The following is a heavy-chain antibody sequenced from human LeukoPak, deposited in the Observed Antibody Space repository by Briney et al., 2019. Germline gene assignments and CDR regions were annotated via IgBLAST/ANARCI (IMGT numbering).Heavy chain of an antibody. V-gene: IGHV3-48*01. Sequence: GGSLRLSCAASGFTFSSYSMNWVRQAPGKGLEWVSYISSSSSTIYYADSVKGRFTISRDNAKNSLYLQMNRLRAEDTAVYYCAKRYSRSGFDYWGQGTLVTVSS. CDR3: AKRYSRSGFDY. CDR2: ISSSSSTI. D-gene: IGHD6-13*01. J-gene: IGHJ4*02. CDR1: GFTFSSYS.